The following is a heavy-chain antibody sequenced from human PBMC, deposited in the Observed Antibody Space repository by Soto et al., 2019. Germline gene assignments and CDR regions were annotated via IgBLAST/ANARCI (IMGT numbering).Heavy chain of an antibody. Sequence: EVQLVESGGTLVQPGGSLRLSCVASGFPFSDNWMHWVRQTPGKGLVWVSRIKGEANAARYAESVKGRFTISRDNSKNTLFLQMNSLRAEDTALYYCAREDGGNRASDALKLWGRGTMVTVSS. J-gene: IGHJ3*01. CDR1: GFPFSDNW. V-gene: IGHV3-74*01. D-gene: IGHD3-16*01. CDR2: IKGEANAA. CDR3: AREDGGNRASDALKL.